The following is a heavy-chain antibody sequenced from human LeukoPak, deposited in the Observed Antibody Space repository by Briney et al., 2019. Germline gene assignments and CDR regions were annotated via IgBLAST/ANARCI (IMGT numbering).Heavy chain of an antibody. V-gene: IGHV3-30-3*01. CDR3: AREKGDYGMDV. CDR1: GFTFSSYA. Sequence: GALRLSCAASGFTFSSYAKHWVRQAPRRGLEWVAVISYDGSNKYYEDSVKGRLTISRDNSKNTLYLQMNSLRAEDTAVYDCAREKGDYGMDVWGQGTTVTVSS. CDR2: ISYDGSNK. J-gene: IGHJ6*02.